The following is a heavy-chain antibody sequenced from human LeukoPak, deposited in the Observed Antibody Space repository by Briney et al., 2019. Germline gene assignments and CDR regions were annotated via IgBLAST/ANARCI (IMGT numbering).Heavy chain of an antibody. CDR3: AYSGYDGYYYYYMDV. D-gene: IGHD5-12*01. J-gene: IGHJ6*03. CDR1: GFTFSDYY. Sequence: GGSLRLSCAASGFTFSDYYMSWIRQAPGKGLEWVSYISSSGSTIYYADSVKGRFTISRDNAKNSLYLQMNSLRAEDTAVYYCAYSGYDGYYYYYMDVWGKGTTVTVSS. V-gene: IGHV3-11*04. CDR2: ISSSGSTI.